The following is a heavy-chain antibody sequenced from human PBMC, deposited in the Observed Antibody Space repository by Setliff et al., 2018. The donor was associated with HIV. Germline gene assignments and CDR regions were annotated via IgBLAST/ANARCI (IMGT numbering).Heavy chain of an antibody. CDR2: IYTSGST. CDR3: ATDTAFLQEGTEF. CDR1: GGSISSGSYY. Sequence: SETLSLTCTVSGGSISSGSYYWSWIRQPAGKGLEWIGHIYTSGSTNYNPSLKSRVTISLDTSKNQFSLKLTSVTAADTAIYYCATDTAFLQEGTEFWGQGALVTVSS. J-gene: IGHJ4*02. D-gene: IGHD5-18*01. V-gene: IGHV4-61*09.